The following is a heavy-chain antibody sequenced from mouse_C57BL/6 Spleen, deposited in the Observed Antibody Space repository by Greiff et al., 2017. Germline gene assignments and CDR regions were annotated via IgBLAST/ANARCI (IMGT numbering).Heavy chain of an antibody. D-gene: IGHD1-1*01. CDR2: IHPNSGST. Sequence: QVQLQQSGAELVKPGASVKLSCKASGYTFTSYWMHWVKQRPGQGLEWIGMIHPNSGSTNYNEKFKSKATLTVDKSSSTAYMQLSSLTSEDSAVYYCAPITTVVVGDYWGQGTTLTVSS. CDR3: APITTVVVGDY. J-gene: IGHJ2*01. CDR1: GYTFTSYW. V-gene: IGHV1-64*01.